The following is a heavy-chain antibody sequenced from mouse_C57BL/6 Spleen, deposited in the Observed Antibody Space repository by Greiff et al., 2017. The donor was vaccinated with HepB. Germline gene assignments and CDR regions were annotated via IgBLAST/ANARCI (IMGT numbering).Heavy chain of an antibody. J-gene: IGHJ3*01. CDR1: GYSITSGYY. Sequence: EVKLMESGPGLVKPSQSLSLTCSVTGYSITSGYYWNWIRQFPGNKLEWMGYISYDGSNNYNPSLKNRISITRDTSKNQFFLKLNSVTTEDTATYYCARDRDGYYFAYWGQGTPVTVSA. CDR2: ISYDGSN. V-gene: IGHV3-6*01. CDR3: ARDRDGYYFAY. D-gene: IGHD2-3*01.